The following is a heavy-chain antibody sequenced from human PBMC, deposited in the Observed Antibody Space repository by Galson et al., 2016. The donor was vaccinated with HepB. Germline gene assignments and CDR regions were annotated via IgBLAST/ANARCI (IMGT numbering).Heavy chain of an antibody. V-gene: IGHV4-30-2*01. CDR1: GGSISRGGYS. J-gene: IGHJ6*02. Sequence: TLSLTCAVSGGSISRGGYSWTWIRQPPGKGLEWIGSVSHRGISHYNPSLRSRVTISLDRSENQVSLQLTSVTAADTAVYYCARGLWFGSVQDTYALDVWGQGTTVTVSS. CDR2: VSHRGIS. CDR3: ARGLWFGSVQDTYALDV. D-gene: IGHD3-10*01.